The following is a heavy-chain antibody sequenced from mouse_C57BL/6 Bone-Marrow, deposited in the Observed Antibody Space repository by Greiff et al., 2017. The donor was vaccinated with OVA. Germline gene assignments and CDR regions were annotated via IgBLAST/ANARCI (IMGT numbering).Heavy chain of an antibody. J-gene: IGHJ2*01. V-gene: IGHV1-4*01. CDR3: ARKGGLTTVVAPFDY. CDR2: INPSSGYT. Sequence: VQLVESGAELARPGASVKMSCKASGYTFTSYTMHWVKQRPGQGLEWIGYINPSSGYTKYNQKFKDKATLTADKSSSTAYLQLSSLTSEDSAVYYCARKGGLTTVVAPFDYWGQGTTLTVSS. D-gene: IGHD1-1*01. CDR1: GYTFTSYT.